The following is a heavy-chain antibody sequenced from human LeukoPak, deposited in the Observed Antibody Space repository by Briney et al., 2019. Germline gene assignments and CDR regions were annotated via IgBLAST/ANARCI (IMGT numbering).Heavy chain of an antibody. D-gene: IGHD3-3*01. Sequence: PSETLSLTCAVYGGSFSGYYWSWIRQPPGKGLEWIGEINHSGSTNYNPSLKSRVTISVDTSKNQFSLNLNSVTAADTAVYYCARDHLANLASRLFDPWGQGSLVTVSS. J-gene: IGHJ5*02. CDR2: INHSGST. CDR1: GGSFSGYY. CDR3: ARDHLANLASRLFDP. V-gene: IGHV4-34*01.